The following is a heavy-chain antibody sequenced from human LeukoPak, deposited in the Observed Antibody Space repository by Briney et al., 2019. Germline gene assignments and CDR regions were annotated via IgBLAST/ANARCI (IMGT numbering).Heavy chain of an antibody. D-gene: IGHD6-19*01. CDR1: GGTFSSYA. CDR2: IIPIFGTA. CDR3: ASAPASGWSEGNYFDY. V-gene: IGHV1-69*05. J-gene: IGHJ4*02. Sequence: ASVKVSCKASGGTFSSYAISWVRQAPGQGLEWMGGIIPIFGTANYAQKFQGRVTITTDESTSTAYMELSSLRSEDTAVYYCASAPASGWSEGNYFDYWGQGTLVTVSS.